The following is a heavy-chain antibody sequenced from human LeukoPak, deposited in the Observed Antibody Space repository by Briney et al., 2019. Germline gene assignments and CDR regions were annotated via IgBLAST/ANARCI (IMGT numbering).Heavy chain of an antibody. V-gene: IGHV4-59*01. CDR2: IYYSGST. D-gene: IGHD3-3*01. J-gene: IGHJ4*02. CDR1: GGSISSYY. CDR3: ARLNYDFWSGYPLPSDY. Sequence: SETLYLTCTVSGGSISSYYWSWIRQPPGKGLEWIGYIYYSGSTNYNPSLKSRVTISVDTSKNQFSLKLSSVTAADTAVYYCARLNYDFWSGYPLPSDYWGQGTLVTVSS.